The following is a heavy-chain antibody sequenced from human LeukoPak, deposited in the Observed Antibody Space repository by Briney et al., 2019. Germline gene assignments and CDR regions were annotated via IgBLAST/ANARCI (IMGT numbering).Heavy chain of an antibody. V-gene: IGHV3-64D*06. J-gene: IGHJ3*02. D-gene: IGHD6-19*01. CDR3: VRHSVTQSTSGWYGALDI. Sequence: GGSLTLSCLAYGFDFSGYVMEWVRQAPAKGLKSVSVISSKGGTTDYTESVKGRFNVSRDNSQNTLFLEMSSLRAEDTAVYYCVRHSVTQSTSGWYGALDIWGQGTMVVVSS. CDR2: ISSKGGTT. CDR1: GFDFSGYV.